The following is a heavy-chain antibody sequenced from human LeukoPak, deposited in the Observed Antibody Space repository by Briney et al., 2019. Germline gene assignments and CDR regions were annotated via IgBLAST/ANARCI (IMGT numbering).Heavy chain of an antibody. CDR3: AKVGDSSGLGVFDY. V-gene: IGHV3-23*01. CDR2: ISGRGGST. J-gene: IGHJ4*02. Sequence: GGSLRLSCAASGFTFSSYAMSWVRQAPGKGLEWVSDISGRGGSTYYADSVKGRFTISRDSSKNTLYLQMNSLRAEDTAVYYCAKVGDSSGLGVFDYWGQGTLVTASS. D-gene: IGHD3-22*01. CDR1: GFTFSSYA.